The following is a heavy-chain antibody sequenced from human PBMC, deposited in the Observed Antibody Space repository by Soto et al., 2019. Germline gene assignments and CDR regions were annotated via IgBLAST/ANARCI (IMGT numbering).Heavy chain of an antibody. CDR3: AKAKYYYDSSGYYYFDN. CDR2: ISGSGGST. J-gene: IGHJ4*02. V-gene: IGHV3-23*01. D-gene: IGHD3-22*01. Sequence: EVQLLESGGGLVQPGGSLRLSCAASGFTFSSYAMSWVRQAPGKGLAWVSAISGSGGSTYYADSVKGRFTIARDNSTYTLSLPMNSPSAEDTALYYCAKAKYYYDSSGYYYFDNSGQSPLVTVAS. CDR1: GFTFSSYA.